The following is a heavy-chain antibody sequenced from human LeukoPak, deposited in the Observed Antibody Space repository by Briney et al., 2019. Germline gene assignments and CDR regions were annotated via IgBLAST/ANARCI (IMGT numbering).Heavy chain of an antibody. D-gene: IGHD3-22*01. J-gene: IGHJ4*02. V-gene: IGHV4-61*02. CDR3: ARVALYDSSGHNYFDY. Sequence: SETLSLTCTVSGGSISSGSYYWSWIRQPAGKGLEWIGRIYTSGSTNYNPSLESRLTISVDTSKNQFSLKLSSVTAADTAVYYCARVALYDSSGHNYFDYWGQGTLVTVSS. CDR1: GGSISSGSYY. CDR2: IYTSGST.